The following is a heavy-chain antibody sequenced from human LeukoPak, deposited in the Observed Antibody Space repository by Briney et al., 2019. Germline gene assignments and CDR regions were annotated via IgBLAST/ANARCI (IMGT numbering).Heavy chain of an antibody. J-gene: IGHJ3*02. D-gene: IGHD2-21*01. CDR2: ISAYNGNT. Sequence: HEASVKVSCTASGYTFTSYGISWVRQAPGQGLEWMGWISAYNGNTNYAQRLQGRVTMTTDTSTSTAYMELRSLRSDDTAVYYCATHAQIVVAPSTHDAFDIWGQGTMVTVSS. V-gene: IGHV1-18*01. CDR3: ATHAQIVVAPSTHDAFDI. CDR1: GYTFTSYG.